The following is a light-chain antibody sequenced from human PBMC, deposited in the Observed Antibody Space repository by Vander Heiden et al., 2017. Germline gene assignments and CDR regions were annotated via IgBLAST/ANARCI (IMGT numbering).Light chain of an antibody. CDR2: ERS. CDR1: QSVSSY. CDR3: QHRSGWPPGT. J-gene: IGKJ1*01. V-gene: IGKV3-11*01. Sequence: EIVLTQSPATLSLSPGEGATPSCRASQSVSSYLAWYQHTPGQSPRRLLSERSNMATGGPARFSGTGSGTDFTLTISSLEPEDFAVYYCQHRSGWPPGTFGQGTKVEIK.